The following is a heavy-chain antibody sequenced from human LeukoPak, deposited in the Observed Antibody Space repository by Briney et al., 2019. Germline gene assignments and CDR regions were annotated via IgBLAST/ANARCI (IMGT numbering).Heavy chain of an antibody. J-gene: IGHJ4*02. V-gene: IGHV3-21*01. D-gene: IGHD2-2*02. CDR3: ARDTKPTLGYCSSTSCYIDY. CDR2: ISSSSSYI. CDR1: GFTFSSYS. Sequence: GGSLRLSYAASGFTFSSYSMNWVRQAPGKGLEWVSSISSSSSYIYYADSVKGRFTISRDNAKNSLYLQMNSLRAEDTAVYYCARDTKPTLGYCSSTSCYIDYWGQGTLVTVSS.